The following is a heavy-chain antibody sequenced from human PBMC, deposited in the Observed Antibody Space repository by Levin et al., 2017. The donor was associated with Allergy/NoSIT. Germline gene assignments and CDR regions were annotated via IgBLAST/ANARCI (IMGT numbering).Heavy chain of an antibody. V-gene: IGHV1-3*04. CDR1: GYTFTTYI. CDR3: AILSTKYYLTGG. Sequence: ASVKVSCKTSGYTFTTYIIHWVRQAPGQRPEWMGYIHTDNGRTNYSPNFQGRVTITRDTSTSTAYIELSSLTSEDTAVYYCAILSTKYYLTGGWGQGTLVTVSS. CDR2: IHTDNGRT. D-gene: IGHD2/OR15-2a*01. J-gene: IGHJ4*02.